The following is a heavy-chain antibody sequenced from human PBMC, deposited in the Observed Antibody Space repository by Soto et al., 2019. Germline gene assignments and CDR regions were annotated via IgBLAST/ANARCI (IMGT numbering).Heavy chain of an antibody. D-gene: IGHD2-8*01. V-gene: IGHV1-2*04. Sequence: ASVKVSCKASGYTFTGYYMHWVRQAPGQGLEWMGWISPNSGGTNYAQKFQGWVTMTRDTSISTAYMELSRLRSDDTAVYYCARDGPQGLGVPMDVWGQGTTVTVSS. CDR3: ARDGPQGLGVPMDV. CDR1: GYTFTGYY. J-gene: IGHJ6*02. CDR2: ISPNSGGT.